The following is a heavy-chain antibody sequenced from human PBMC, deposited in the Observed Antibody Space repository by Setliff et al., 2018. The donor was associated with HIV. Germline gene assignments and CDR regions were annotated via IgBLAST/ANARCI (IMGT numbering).Heavy chain of an antibody. D-gene: IGHD2-2*01. CDR3: ARGHCSGTNCYGVDYYGMDV. Sequence: PSETLSLTCAVSGGSISSDNWWTLVRQAPGKGLEWSGEIYHSEYTNYNPSLKSRVSMSVDKSKNQFSVKLTSVTAADTAVYYCARGHCSGTNCYGVDYYGMDVWGQGTTVTVSS. V-gene: IGHV4-4*02. J-gene: IGHJ6*02. CDR1: GGSISSDNW. CDR2: IYHSEYT.